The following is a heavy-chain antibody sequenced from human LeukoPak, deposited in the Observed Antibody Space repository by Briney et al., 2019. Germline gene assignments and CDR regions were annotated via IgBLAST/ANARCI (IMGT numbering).Heavy chain of an antibody. V-gene: IGHV7-4-1*02. CDR3: ARTADTAMPYYYYGMDV. Sequence: ASVKVSCKASGYTFTSYAMNWVRQAPGQGLEWMGWINTNTGNPTYAQGFTGRFVFSLNTSVSTAYLQISSLKAEDTAVYYCARTADTAMPYYYYGMDVWGQGTKVTVSS. J-gene: IGHJ6*02. CDR1: GYTFTSYA. CDR2: INTNTGNP. D-gene: IGHD5-18*01.